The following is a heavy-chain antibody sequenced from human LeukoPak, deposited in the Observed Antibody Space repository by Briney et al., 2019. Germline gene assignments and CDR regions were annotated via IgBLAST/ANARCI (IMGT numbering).Heavy chain of an antibody. D-gene: IGHD5-12*01. V-gene: IGHV3-30*18. CDR1: GFTFSSYG. CDR2: ISYDGSNK. J-gene: IGHJ4*02. Sequence: GGSLRLSCAASGFTFSSYGMHWVRQAPGKGLEWVAVISYDGSNKYYADSVKGRFTISRDNSKNTLYLQMNSLRAEDTAVYYCAKAFRDSGYDYYFDYWGQGTLVTVSS. CDR3: AKAFRDSGYDYYFDY.